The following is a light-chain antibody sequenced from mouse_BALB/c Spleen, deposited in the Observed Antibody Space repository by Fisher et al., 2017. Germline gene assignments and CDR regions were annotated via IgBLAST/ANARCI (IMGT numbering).Light chain of an antibody. Sequence: IVLTQSPAIMSASPGEKVTMTCSASSSVSYMHWYQQKSGTSPKRWIYDTSKLASGVPARFSGSGSRTDFTLTIDPVEADDAATYYCQQNNEDPWTFGGGTKLEIK. J-gene: IGKJ1*01. CDR2: DTS. CDR3: QQNNEDPWT. CDR1: SSVSY. V-gene: IGKV4-59*01.